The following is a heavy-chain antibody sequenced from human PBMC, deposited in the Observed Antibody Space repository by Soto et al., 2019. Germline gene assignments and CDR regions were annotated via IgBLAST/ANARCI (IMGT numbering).Heavy chain of an antibody. CDR1: GLTFGNYA. CDR2: ISWNSGNI. V-gene: IGHV3-9*01. CDR3: AKLEGAFDI. Sequence: EVELVESGGGLVQPGRSLRLSCAASGLTFGNYAMHWVRQAPGKGLELVSGISWNSGNIGYGSSVKGRFTISRDKGKKSLYLQMDSLRDEDTALYYCAKLEGAFDIWGQGTMVTVSS. J-gene: IGHJ3*02.